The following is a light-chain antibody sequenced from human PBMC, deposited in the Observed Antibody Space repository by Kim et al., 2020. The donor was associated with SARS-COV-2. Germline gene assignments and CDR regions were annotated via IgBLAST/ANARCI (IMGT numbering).Light chain of an antibody. CDR3: QHYNSYPLT. CDR2: ATS. V-gene: IGKV1-16*01. J-gene: IGKJ4*01. CDR1: QGVNNY. Sequence: ASVRDRVTSTCRASQGVNNYLAWFQQKPGEAPKSLIYATSNLRSGVPSRFSGSGSGTHFTLTISSLQPEDFATYYCQHYNSYPLTFGGGTKVDIK.